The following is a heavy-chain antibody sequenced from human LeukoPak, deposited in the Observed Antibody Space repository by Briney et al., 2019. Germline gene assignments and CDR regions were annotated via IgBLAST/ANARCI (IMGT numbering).Heavy chain of an antibody. D-gene: IGHD3-22*01. Sequence: SVKVSCKASGGTFSSYAISWVRQAPGQGLEWMGRIIPIFGTANYAQKFQGRVTITTDESTSTAYMELSSLRSEDTAVFYCAAHYYDSSGYFDYWGQGTLVTVSS. J-gene: IGHJ4*02. CDR3: AAHYYDSSGYFDY. CDR1: GGTFSSYA. V-gene: IGHV1-69*05. CDR2: IIPIFGTA.